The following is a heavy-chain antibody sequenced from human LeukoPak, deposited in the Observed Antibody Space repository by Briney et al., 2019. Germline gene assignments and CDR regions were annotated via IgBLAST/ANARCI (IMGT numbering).Heavy chain of an antibody. CDR1: GFTFSTYW. V-gene: IGHV3-7*01. Sequence: GGSLRLSYAASGFTFSTYWMTCVRQAPGKGPESVATIKQDGSDKYYVDSVKGRFAISRDNAENSLFLQMNSLRVEDTAVYYCARGRVDYWGQGTLVTVSS. CDR2: IKQDGSDK. CDR3: ARGRVDY. J-gene: IGHJ4*02.